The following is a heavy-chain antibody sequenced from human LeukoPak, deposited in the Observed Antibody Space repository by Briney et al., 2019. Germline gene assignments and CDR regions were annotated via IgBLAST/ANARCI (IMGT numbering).Heavy chain of an antibody. CDR2: ISESGGGSYSGGGT. CDR3: AKGKVNHLGALDY. J-gene: IGHJ4*02. D-gene: IGHD1-26*01. CDR1: GFTFSSYA. V-gene: IGHV3-23*01. Sequence: GGSLRLSCAASGFTFSSYAMTWVRQIPGKGLEWVSTISESGGGSYSGGGTYYGDSVTGRFIISKDGSTNTLFLQMDSLRADDTGIYYCAKGKVNHLGALDYWGQGALVTVSS.